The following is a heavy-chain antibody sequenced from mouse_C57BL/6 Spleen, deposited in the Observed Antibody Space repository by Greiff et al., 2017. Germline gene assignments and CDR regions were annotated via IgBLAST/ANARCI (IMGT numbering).Heavy chain of an antibody. CDR1: GFTFSSYG. J-gene: IGHJ3*01. D-gene: IGHD4-1*01. CDR3: ANWDGGAWFAY. V-gene: IGHV5-6*02. CDR2: ISSGGSYT. Sequence: EVKLEESGGDLVKPGGSLKLSCAASGFTFSSYGMSWVRQTPDKRLEWVATISSGGSYTYYPDSVKGRFTISRDNAKNTLYLQMSSLKSEDTAMYYCANWDGGAWFAYWGQGTLVTVSA.